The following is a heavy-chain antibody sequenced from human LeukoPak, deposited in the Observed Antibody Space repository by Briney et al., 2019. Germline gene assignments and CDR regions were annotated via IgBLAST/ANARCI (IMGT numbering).Heavy chain of an antibody. Sequence: SETLSLTCTVSGGSISSSGYYWSWIRQPPGKGLEWIGTIYYSGSAYYNPSLKTQVTISVDTSKNQFSLKLSSVTAADTAVYFCARGSQVDDFWSGYRAQLDYWGQGTLVTVSS. J-gene: IGHJ4*02. CDR2: IYYSGSA. CDR1: GGSISSSGYY. D-gene: IGHD3-3*01. V-gene: IGHV4-39*01. CDR3: ARGSQVDDFWSGYRAQLDY.